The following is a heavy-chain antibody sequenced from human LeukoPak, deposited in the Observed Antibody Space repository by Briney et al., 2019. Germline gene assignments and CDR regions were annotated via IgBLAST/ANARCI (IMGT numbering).Heavy chain of an antibody. D-gene: IGHD6-25*01. CDR2: INPNSGGT. J-gene: IGHJ5*02. Sequence: ASVKVSCKASGYTFTGYYMHWVRQAPGQGLEWMGWINPNSGGTHYAQKFQGRVTLTRDTSISTAYMELSRLRSDDTAVYYCAREGAAAEDVNWFDPRGQGTLVTVSS. CDR1: GYTFTGYY. CDR3: AREGAAAEDVNWFDP. V-gene: IGHV1-2*02.